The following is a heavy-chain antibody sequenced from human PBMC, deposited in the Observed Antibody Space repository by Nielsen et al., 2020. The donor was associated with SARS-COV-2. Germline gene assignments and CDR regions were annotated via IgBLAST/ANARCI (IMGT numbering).Heavy chain of an antibody. V-gene: IGHV3-30*18. CDR3: AKEVDTASNY. D-gene: IGHD5-18*01. CDR1: GFTFSSYG. J-gene: IGHJ4*02. Sequence: SCAASGFTFSSYGMHWVRQAPGKGLEWVAVISYDGSNKYYADSVKGRFTISRDNSKNTLYLQMNSLRAEDTAVYYCAKEVDTASNYWGQGTLVTVSS. CDR2: ISYDGSNK.